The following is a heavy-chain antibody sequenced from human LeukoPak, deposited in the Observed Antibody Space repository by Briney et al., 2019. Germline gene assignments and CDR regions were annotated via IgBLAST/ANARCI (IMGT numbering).Heavy chain of an antibody. CDR3: ARGESSNAVPGRYYMDV. J-gene: IGHJ6*03. CDR2: IYSGGST. CDR1: GFTFSSYA. V-gene: IGHV3-53*01. Sequence: GSLRLSCAASGFTFSSYAMSWVRQAPGKGLEWVSVIYSGGSTYYADSVKGRFTISRDNSKNTLYFQMKTLRAEDTAVYYCARGESSNAVPGRYYMDVWGRGTMVTVSS. D-gene: IGHD2-15*01.